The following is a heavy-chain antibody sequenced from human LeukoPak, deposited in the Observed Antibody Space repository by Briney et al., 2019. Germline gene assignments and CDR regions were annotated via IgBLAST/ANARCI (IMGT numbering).Heavy chain of an antibody. D-gene: IGHD2-2*01. J-gene: IGHJ4*02. CDR2: INWDDGST. CDR3: AKDRANSYAFDY. Sequence: GGSLRLSCAASGFTFGDYSMYWVRQPPGKGLEWVSLINWDDGSTYYADSVKGRFTISRDNSRNSLYLQMNSLTTEDTAFYYCAKDRANSYAFDYWGQGTLVTVS. V-gene: IGHV3-43*01. CDR1: GFTFGDYS.